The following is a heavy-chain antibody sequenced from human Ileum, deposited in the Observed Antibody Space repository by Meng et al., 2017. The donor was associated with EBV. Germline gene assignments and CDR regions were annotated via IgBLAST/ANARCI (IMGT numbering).Heavy chain of an antibody. V-gene: IGHV4-61*08. J-gene: IGHJ4*01. CDR1: GDSVNSDDYY. CDR2: IYKTGNT. CDR3: ASSFLTGFQPPLY. Sequence: QVQLQESGPELVKPSETLSLTCNVSGDSVNSDDYYWSWVRQPPGKEPECIGHIYKTGNTYYNPSLKSRVTMSLDTSNNQFSLKLKSVTAADTAVYFCASSFLTGFQPPLYWGHGTLVTVSS. D-gene: IGHD3-9*01.